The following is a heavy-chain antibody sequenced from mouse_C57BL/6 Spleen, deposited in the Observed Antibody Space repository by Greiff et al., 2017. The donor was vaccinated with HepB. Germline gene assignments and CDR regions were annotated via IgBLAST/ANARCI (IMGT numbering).Heavy chain of an antibody. J-gene: IGHJ2*01. CDR2: ISSGGDYI. CDR1: GFTFSSYA. CDR3: TREYGKVFYLDY. Sequence: EVKLEESGAGLVKPGGSLKLSCAASGFTFSSYAMSWVRQTPEQRLEWVAYISSGGDYIYYADTVKGRFTISRDNARNTLYLQLSSLKAEDTAMYYCTREYGKVFYLDYWGQGTTLTVSS. D-gene: IGHD2-10*02. V-gene: IGHV5-9-1*02.